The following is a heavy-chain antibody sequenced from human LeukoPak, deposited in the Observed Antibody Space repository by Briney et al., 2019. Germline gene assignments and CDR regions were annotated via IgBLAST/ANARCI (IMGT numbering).Heavy chain of an antibody. CDR1: GYTFTGYY. Sequence: ASVKVSCKASGYTFTGYYMHWVRQAPGQGLEWMGRINPNSGGTNYAQKFQGRVTMTRDTSISTAYMELSRLRSDDTAVYYCARGSCWGHGGEYYFDYWGQGTLVTVSS. CDR3: ARGSCWGHGGEYYFDY. CDR2: INPNSGGT. J-gene: IGHJ4*02. D-gene: IGHD6-13*01. V-gene: IGHV1-2*06.